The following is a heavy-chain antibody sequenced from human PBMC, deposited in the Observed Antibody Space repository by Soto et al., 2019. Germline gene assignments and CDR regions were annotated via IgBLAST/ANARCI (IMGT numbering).Heavy chain of an antibody. CDR3: ARKMLVVLRLLEWAANFDP. Sequence: SETQSLTCAGYGGSFSGYDWSWIRHPPWKGLEWIGEINHSGSTNYNPSLKSRVTISVDTSKNQFSLKLSSVTAADTAVYYCARKMLVVLRLLEWAANFDPWGQGTLVTVSS. D-gene: IGHD3-3*01. CDR1: GGSFSGYD. V-gene: IGHV4-34*01. J-gene: IGHJ5*02. CDR2: INHSGST.